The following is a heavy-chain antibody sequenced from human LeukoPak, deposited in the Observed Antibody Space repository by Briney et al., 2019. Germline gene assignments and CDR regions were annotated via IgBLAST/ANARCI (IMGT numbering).Heavy chain of an antibody. D-gene: IGHD3-3*01. J-gene: IGHJ6*02. CDR1: GYTFTSYG. CDR2: ISAYNGNT. V-gene: IGHV1-18*01. CDR3: ARVGLPREELEWLPPNYYYYGMDV. Sequence: GASVKVSCTASGYTFTSYGISWVRQAPGQGLEWMGCISAYNGNTNYAQKLQGRVTMTTDTSTSTAYMELRSLESDDTAVYYCARVGLPREELEWLPPNYYYYGMDVWGQGTAVTVSS.